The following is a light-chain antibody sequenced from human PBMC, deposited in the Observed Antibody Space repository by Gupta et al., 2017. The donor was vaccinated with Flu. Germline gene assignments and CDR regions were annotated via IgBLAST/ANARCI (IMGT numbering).Light chain of an antibody. Sequence: QSVLTQPLTASGTPGERVTISCSGTSSNIGRDYVYWYQQLPGMAPKLLIYRDSQRPSGVPDRFSGSKSGATASLAISGLRSEDEADYFCGAWDDSLSGYVFGPGTKVSVL. CDR3: GAWDDSLSGYV. CDR2: RDS. CDR1: SSNIGRDY. J-gene: IGLJ1*01. V-gene: IGLV1-47*01.